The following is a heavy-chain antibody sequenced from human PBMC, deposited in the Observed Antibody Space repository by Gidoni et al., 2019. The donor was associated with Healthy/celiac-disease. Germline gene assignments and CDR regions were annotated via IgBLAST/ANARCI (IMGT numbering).Heavy chain of an antibody. V-gene: IGHV4-39*01. CDR3: ARHTMIVVAAFDP. CDR1: GGSISSSSYY. CDR2: IYYSGST. Sequence: QLQLQESGPGLVKPSETLSLTCTVSGGSISSSSYYWGWIRQPPGKGLEWIGSIYYSGSTYYNPSPQSRVTISVETSKHQFSLKLSSVTAADTAVYYCARHTMIVVAAFDPWGQGTLVTVSS. D-gene: IGHD3-22*01. J-gene: IGHJ5*02.